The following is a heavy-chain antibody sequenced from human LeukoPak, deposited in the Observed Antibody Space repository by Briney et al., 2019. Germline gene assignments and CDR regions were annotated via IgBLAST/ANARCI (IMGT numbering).Heavy chain of an antibody. CDR3: ARGVRSSTSCSDY. V-gene: IGHV3-30*02. Sequence: GRSLRLSCAASGFTFSSYGMHWVRQAPGKGLEWVAFIRYDGSNKYYADSVKGRFTISRDNSKNTLYLQMNSLRAEDTAVYYCARGVRSSTSCSDYWGQGTLVTVSS. CDR2: IRYDGSNK. D-gene: IGHD2-2*01. CDR1: GFTFSSYG. J-gene: IGHJ4*02.